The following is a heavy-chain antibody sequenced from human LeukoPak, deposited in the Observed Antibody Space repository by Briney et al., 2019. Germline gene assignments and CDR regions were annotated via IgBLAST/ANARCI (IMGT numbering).Heavy chain of an antibody. J-gene: IGHJ3*01. CDR2: ISYSSGSI. D-gene: IGHD1-26*01. CDR1: GFTFDDYA. Sequence: LRLSCAASGFTFDDYAMHWVRQAPGKGLEWVSGISYSSGSIGYVDSVKGRFTISRDNAKNSLYLQMNSLRVEDTALYYCVKDRGGSSELGDAFDVWGQGTMVRVSS. V-gene: IGHV3-9*01. CDR3: VKDRGGSSELGDAFDV.